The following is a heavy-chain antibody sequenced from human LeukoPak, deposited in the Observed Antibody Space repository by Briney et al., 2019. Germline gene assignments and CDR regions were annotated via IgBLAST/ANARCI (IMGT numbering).Heavy chain of an antibody. Sequence: GGSLRLSCAASGFTFSSYGMHWVRQTPGKGLEWVAFIRYDGSNKYYADSVKGRFTITRDNSKNTLYLQMNSLRAEDTAVYYCAKPISYWGFFDYWGQGTLVTVSS. CDR2: IRYDGSNK. J-gene: IGHJ4*02. CDR3: AKPISYWGFFDY. CDR1: GFTFSSYG. V-gene: IGHV3-30*02. D-gene: IGHD1-26*01.